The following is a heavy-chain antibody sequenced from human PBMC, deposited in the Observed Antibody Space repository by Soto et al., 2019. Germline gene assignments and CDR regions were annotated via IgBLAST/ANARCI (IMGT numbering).Heavy chain of an antibody. CDR1: GGSISSGGYS. D-gene: IGHD3-16*02. CDR3: ARGADYVWGSYRTYYFDY. V-gene: IGHV4-30-2*05. CDR2: IYYSGST. J-gene: IGHJ4*02. Sequence: PSETLSLTCAVSGGSISSGGYSWSWIRQPPGKGLEWIGYIYYSGSTYYNPSLKSRVTISIDTSKNQFSLKLSSVTAADTAVYYCARGADYVWGSYRTYYFDYWGQGTLVTVSS.